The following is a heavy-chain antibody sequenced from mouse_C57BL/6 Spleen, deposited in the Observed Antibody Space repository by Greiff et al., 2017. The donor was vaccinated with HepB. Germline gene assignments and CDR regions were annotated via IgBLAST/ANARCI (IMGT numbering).Heavy chain of an antibody. CDR2: ISYDGSN. Sequence: ESGPGLVKPSQSLSLTCSVTGYSITSGYYWNWIRQFPGNKLEWMGYISYDGSNNYNPSLKNRISLTRDTSKNQFFLKLNSVTTEDTATYYCAREDGYDRFAYWGQGTLVTVSA. D-gene: IGHD2-2*01. CDR1: GYSITSGYY. CDR3: AREDGYDRFAY. V-gene: IGHV3-6*01. J-gene: IGHJ3*01.